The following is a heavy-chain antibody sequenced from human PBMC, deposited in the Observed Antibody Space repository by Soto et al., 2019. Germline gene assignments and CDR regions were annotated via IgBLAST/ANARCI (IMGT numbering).Heavy chain of an antibody. Sequence: QVQLVQSGAEVKKPGASVKVSCKASGYTFTSYDINWVRQATGQGLEWMGWMNPNSGNTGYAQKFQGRVTMTRNTSISTAYMELNSLRSEDTAVYYCARSDYDFWSGYPRYNWFDPWGQGTLVTVSS. V-gene: IGHV1-8*01. D-gene: IGHD3-3*01. CDR3: ARSDYDFWSGYPRYNWFDP. J-gene: IGHJ5*02. CDR1: GYTFTSYD. CDR2: MNPNSGNT.